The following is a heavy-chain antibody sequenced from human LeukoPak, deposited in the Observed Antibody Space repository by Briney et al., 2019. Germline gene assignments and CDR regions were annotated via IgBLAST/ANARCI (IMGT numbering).Heavy chain of an antibody. V-gene: IGHV3-30*03. Sequence: GGSLRLSCAASGFIFSSYGMHWVRQAPGKGLEWVALISYDGSNKYYADSVKGRFTISRDNSKNTLYLQMNSLRGEDTAVYYCARDRQGESNWFDPWGQGTLVTVSS. CDR3: ARDRQGESNWFDP. CDR2: ISYDGSNK. D-gene: IGHD3-16*01. J-gene: IGHJ5*02. CDR1: GFIFSSYG.